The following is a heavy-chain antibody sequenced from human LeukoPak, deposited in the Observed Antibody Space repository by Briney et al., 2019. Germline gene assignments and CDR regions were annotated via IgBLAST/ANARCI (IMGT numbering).Heavy chain of an antibody. V-gene: IGHV4-59*01. CDR1: GASIRSSY. CDR2: IYYSGSN. Sequence: SETLSLTCTVSGASIRSSYWSWIRQPPGKGLEWIGYIYYSGSNNYNPSLKSRVTISVDTSKNQFSLKLSSVTAADTAVYYCARSKTGAGYLRFDYWGQGTLVTVSS. D-gene: IGHD3-9*01. CDR3: ARSKTGAGYLRFDY. J-gene: IGHJ4*02.